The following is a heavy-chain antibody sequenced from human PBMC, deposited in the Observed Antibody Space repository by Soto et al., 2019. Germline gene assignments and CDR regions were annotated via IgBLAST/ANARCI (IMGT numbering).Heavy chain of an antibody. CDR3: ARIKLVESFFINVDGYDVDV. J-gene: IGHJ6*04. CDR1: GFTLSNYA. D-gene: IGHD2-15*01. V-gene: IGHV3-48*02. CDR2: ISSDSRYI. Sequence: EVQLVESGGGLVQPGGSLRLSCAASGFTLSNYAVNWVRQAPGKGLEWVSYISSDSRYIYYGDSVKGRFTISRDNARKIVYLQMSSLSHTDTAVNYFARIKLVESFFINVDGYDVDVWGKGTKVTVSS.